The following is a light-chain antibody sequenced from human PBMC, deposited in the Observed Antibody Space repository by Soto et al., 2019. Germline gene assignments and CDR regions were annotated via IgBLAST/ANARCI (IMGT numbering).Light chain of an antibody. CDR2: GAS. Sequence: EIVMTQSPATLSVSPGESATLSCRASQSVRSNLAWYQQKPGQAPRLLIYGASTRATGIPARFSGSGSGTEFTFPIRSPQSEDFAVYYCHQYYMWPPLIFGGGTKVEIK. V-gene: IGKV3-15*01. CDR3: HQYYMWPPLI. CDR1: QSVRSN. J-gene: IGKJ4*01.